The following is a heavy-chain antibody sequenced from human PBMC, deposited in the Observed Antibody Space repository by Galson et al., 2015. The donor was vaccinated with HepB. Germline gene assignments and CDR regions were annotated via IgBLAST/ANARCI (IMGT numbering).Heavy chain of an antibody. D-gene: IGHD2-2*01. V-gene: IGHV4-61*01. CDR2: IYYSGST. Sequence: ETLSLTCTVSGGSVSSGSYYWSWIRQPPGKGLEWIGYIYYSGSTNYNPSLKSRVTISVDTSKNQFSLELSSVTAADTAVYYCARWARGIVVVPAAIFGYGAARAFDYWGQGTLVTVSS. CDR3: ARWARGIVVVPAAIFGYGAARAFDY. J-gene: IGHJ4*02. CDR1: GGSVSSGSYY.